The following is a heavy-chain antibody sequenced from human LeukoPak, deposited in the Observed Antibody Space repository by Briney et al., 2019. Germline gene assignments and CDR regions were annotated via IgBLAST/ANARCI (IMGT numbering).Heavy chain of an antibody. CDR1: GFTVSSNY. D-gene: IGHD4-23*01. CDR3: AATVVTSYYFDY. Sequence: GGSLRLSCAASGFTVSSNYMSWVRQAPGKGLEWVSVIYSGGSTYYADSVKGRFTISRDNSKNTLFLQINSLRAEDTAVYYCAATVVTSYYFDYWGQGTLVSV. V-gene: IGHV3-66*01. J-gene: IGHJ4*02. CDR2: IYSGGST.